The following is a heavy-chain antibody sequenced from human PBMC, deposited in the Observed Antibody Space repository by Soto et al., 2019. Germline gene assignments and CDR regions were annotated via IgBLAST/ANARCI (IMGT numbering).Heavy chain of an antibody. Sequence: QVQLVQSGAEVKKPGASVKVSCKASGYTFTSYGISWVRQAPGQGLEWMGWISAYNGNTNYAQKLQGRVTMTTDTATSTAYMELRSLRSDDTAVYYCARKVAAAGRAFFYYYCYMDVWGKGTTVTVSS. CDR1: GYTFTSYG. J-gene: IGHJ6*03. V-gene: IGHV1-18*01. CDR3: ARKVAAAGRAFFYYYCYMDV. D-gene: IGHD6-13*01. CDR2: ISAYNGNT.